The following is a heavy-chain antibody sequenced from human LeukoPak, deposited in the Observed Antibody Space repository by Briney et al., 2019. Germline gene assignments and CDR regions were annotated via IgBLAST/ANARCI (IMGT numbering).Heavy chain of an antibody. D-gene: IGHD2-2*02. Sequence: SVKVSCKASGDTVTSYAIIAVRQAPGQGVEWVGGIIPIFGTANYAQKFQGRVTITADESTSTAYMELSSLRSEDTAVYYCARGGDIVVVPAATPFDYWGQGTLVTVSS. V-gene: IGHV1-69*13. CDR1: GDTVTSYA. J-gene: IGHJ4*02. CDR2: IIPIFGTA. CDR3: ARGGDIVVVPAATPFDY.